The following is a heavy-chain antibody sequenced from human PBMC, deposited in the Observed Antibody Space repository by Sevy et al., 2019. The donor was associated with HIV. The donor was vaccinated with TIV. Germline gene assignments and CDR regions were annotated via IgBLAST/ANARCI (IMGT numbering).Heavy chain of an antibody. V-gene: IGHV3-11*01. D-gene: IGHD6-6*01. Sequence: GGSLRLSCAASEFTFSDYYINWIRQAPGKGLEWVSYISSDGGNKYYANSVKGRFTISRDNAKNSVFLQMNSLRAEDTAVYYCAREDIGGRHFDHWGQGTLVTVSS. CDR3: AREDIGGRHFDH. CDR2: ISSDGGNK. J-gene: IGHJ4*02. CDR1: EFTFSDYY.